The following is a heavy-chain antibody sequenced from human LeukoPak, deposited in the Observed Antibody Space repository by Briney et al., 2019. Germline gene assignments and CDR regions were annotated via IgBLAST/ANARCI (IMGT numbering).Heavy chain of an antibody. CDR2: ISGSGGST. D-gene: IGHD6-6*01. CDR1: GFTFSSYA. Sequence: SGGSLRLPCAASGFTFSSYAMSWVRQAPGKGLEWVSAISGSGGSTYYADSVKGRFTISRDNSKNTLYLQMNSLRAEDTAVYYCAKDISSSSTLDYFDYWGQGTLVTVSS. J-gene: IGHJ4*02. CDR3: AKDISSSSTLDYFDY. V-gene: IGHV3-23*01.